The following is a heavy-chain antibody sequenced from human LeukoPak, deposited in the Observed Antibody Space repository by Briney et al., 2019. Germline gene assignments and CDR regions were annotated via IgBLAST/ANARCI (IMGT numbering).Heavy chain of an antibody. CDR3: ASGYDILTGYPRAYYFDY. CDR2: INHSGST. J-gene: IGHJ4*02. V-gene: IGHV4-34*01. CDR1: GGSFSGYY. Sequence: SETLSLTCAVYGGSFSGYYWSWIRQPPGKGLEWIGEINHSGSTNYNPSLKSRVTISVDMSKNQFSLKLSSVTAADTAVYYCASGYDILTGYPRAYYFDYWGQGTLVTVSS. D-gene: IGHD3-9*01.